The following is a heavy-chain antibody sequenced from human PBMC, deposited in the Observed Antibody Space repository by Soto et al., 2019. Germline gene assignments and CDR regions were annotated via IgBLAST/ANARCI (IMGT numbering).Heavy chain of an antibody. CDR3: AKYQPMTQPRPYFDD. V-gene: IGHV3-23*01. D-gene: IGHD3-22*01. CDR2: ISSSGGST. J-gene: IGHJ4*02. Sequence: GGSLRLSCAASGFTFSSYAMSWVRQAPGKGLGWVSAISSSGGSTFYADSVKGRFTISRDNSRNTLYLQMNSLRAEDTAIYYCAKYQPMTQPRPYFDDWGQGTLVTVSS. CDR1: GFTFSSYA.